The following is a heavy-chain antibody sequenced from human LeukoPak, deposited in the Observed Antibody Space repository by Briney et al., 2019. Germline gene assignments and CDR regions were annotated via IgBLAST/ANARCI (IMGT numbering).Heavy chain of an antibody. CDR1: GYTFSSYG. Sequence: ASVKVSCKASGYTFSSYGIIWVRQAPGQGLQWMGWVSPFNVNSDYAPKLQGRVTMTTDTSTTTAYMELRSLTSDDTAVYYCARRGGSYSHSDFWGQGTLLTVSS. CDR2: VSPFNVNS. J-gene: IGHJ4*02. CDR3: ARRGGSYSHSDF. V-gene: IGHV1-18*01. D-gene: IGHD1-26*01.